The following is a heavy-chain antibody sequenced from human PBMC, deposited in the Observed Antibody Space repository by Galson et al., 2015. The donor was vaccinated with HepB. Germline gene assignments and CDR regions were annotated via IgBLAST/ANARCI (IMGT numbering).Heavy chain of an antibody. CDR2: IWNDGSKR. V-gene: IGHV3-33*01. CDR1: GFTFSSYA. Sequence: SLRLSCAASGFTFSSYAMHWVRQAPGKGLEWVALIWNDGSKRYYAESVRGRFTVSRDNSNNTLSLQMNSLRVDDTAVYYCARDYWLGESLDYWGQGTLVTVSS. D-gene: IGHD3-10*01. CDR3: ARDYWLGESLDY. J-gene: IGHJ4*02.